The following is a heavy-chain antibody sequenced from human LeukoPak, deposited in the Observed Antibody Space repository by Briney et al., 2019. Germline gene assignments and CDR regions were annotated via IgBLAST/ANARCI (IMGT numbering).Heavy chain of an antibody. CDR2: IYNRGST. Sequence: SETLSLTCTVSGGSIDTFYWSWIRQAPGQGLEWIGYIYNRGSTKYNPSLKSRVTISVDTSNNQLSLKLTSVTAADTGVYYCAREAYNYGSDALQMWGQGTMVTVSS. CDR1: GGSIDTFY. J-gene: IGHJ3*02. CDR3: AREAYNYGSDALQM. V-gene: IGHV4-59*01. D-gene: IGHD5-18*01.